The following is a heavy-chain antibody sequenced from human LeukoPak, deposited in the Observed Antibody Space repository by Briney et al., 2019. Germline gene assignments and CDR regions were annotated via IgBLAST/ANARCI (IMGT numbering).Heavy chain of an antibody. Sequence: PGGSLRLSCAASGFTFSQAWMTWVRQIPGKGLEWVGRVKSKADGGTIDYAAPVEGRFTISRDDSKNSLYLHLSSLKTEDTAVYYCTTGPDYGDYGGRWGQGTLVTVSS. CDR3: TTGPDYGDYGGR. D-gene: IGHD4-17*01. J-gene: IGHJ4*02. CDR1: GFTFSQAW. CDR2: VKSKADGGTI. V-gene: IGHV3-15*01.